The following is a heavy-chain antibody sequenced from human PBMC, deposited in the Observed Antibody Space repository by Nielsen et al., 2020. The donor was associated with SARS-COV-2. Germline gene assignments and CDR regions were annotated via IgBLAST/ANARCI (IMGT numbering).Heavy chain of an antibody. CDR2: IYFSGRT. D-gene: IGHD5-12*01. V-gene: IGHV4-31*03. J-gene: IGHJ6*02. Sequence: SETLSLTCTVSVGPISSGGYYGSWIRHHPGKGLEWIGYIYFSGRTCYNPSLKSRVTISVDTSKNQFSLSLRSVTAADTAVYYCARESSGYDHYNYGMDVWGQGTTVTVSS. CDR1: VGPISSGGYY. CDR3: ARESSGYDHYNYGMDV.